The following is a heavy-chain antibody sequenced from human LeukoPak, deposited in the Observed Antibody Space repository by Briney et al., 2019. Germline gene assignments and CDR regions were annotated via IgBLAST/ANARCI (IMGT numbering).Heavy chain of an antibody. V-gene: IGHV5-10-1*01. D-gene: IGHD2-2*01. J-gene: IGHJ2*01. CDR3: ARRSISHCTNTICPPGL. Sequence: GESLKISCQASGYTFPRYWIHWVRQMPGKGLEWMGRIDPSDSYTNYSPSFQGHVTISVDKSIGTAYLRWSSLKASDTATYFCARRSISHCTNTICPPGLWGRGTLVIVSS. CDR2: IDPSDSYT. CDR1: GYTFPRYW.